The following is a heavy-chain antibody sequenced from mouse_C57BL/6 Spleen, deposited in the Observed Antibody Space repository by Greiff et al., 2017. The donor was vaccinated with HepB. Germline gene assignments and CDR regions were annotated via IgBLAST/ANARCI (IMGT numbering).Heavy chain of an antibody. CDR1: GYTFTTYP. Sequence: VQLQQSGAELVKPGASVKMSCKASGYTFTTYPIEWMKQNHGKSLEWIGNFHPYNDDTKYNEKFKGKATLTVEKSSSTAYMELNRVTSDDSAFYYCATSYGSFLDYWGQGTTLTVSS. CDR2: FHPYNDDT. J-gene: IGHJ2*01. D-gene: IGHD1-1*01. V-gene: IGHV1-47*01. CDR3: ATSYGSFLDY.